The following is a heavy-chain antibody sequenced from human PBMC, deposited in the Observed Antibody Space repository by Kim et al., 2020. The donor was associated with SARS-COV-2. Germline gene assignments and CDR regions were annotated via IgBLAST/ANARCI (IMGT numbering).Heavy chain of an antibody. J-gene: IGHJ3*02. CDR3: AKGSRYFDWFGAFDI. V-gene: IGHV3-23*01. Sequence: DSGKGRFTIARDNSKNTLYLQMNSLRAEDTAVYYCAKGSRYFDWFGAFDIWGQGTMVTVSS. D-gene: IGHD3-9*01.